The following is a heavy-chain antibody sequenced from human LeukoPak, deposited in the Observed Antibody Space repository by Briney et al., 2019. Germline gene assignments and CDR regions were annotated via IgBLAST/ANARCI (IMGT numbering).Heavy chain of an antibody. J-gene: IGHJ3*02. V-gene: IGHV3-21*06. CDR2: ISSSSSYI. CDR1: GFTFSSYS. CDR3: ARVSTITIFGVVTPGAFDM. D-gene: IGHD3-3*01. Sequence: RGSLRLSCAASGFTFSSYSMNWVRQAPGKGLEWVSSISSSSSYIYYADSVKGRFTISRDNAKNSLYLQVNSLRAEDTAVYYCARVSTITIFGVVTPGAFDMWGQGTMVTVSS.